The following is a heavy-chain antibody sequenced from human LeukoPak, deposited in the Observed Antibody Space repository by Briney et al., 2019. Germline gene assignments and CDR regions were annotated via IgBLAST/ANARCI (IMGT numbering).Heavy chain of an antibody. CDR3: ARDFERTMIAVAPPNWFDP. CDR1: GGTFSSYA. Sequence: SVKVSCKASGGTFSSYAISWVRQAPGQGLEWMGRIIPILGIANYAQKFQGRVTITADKSTGTAYMELSSLRSEDTAVYYCARDFERTMIAVAPPNWFDPWGQGTLVTVSS. D-gene: IGHD6-19*01. J-gene: IGHJ5*02. V-gene: IGHV1-69*04. CDR2: IIPILGIA.